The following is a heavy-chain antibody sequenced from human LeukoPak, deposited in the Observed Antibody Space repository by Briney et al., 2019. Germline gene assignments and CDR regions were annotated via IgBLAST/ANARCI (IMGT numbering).Heavy chain of an antibody. V-gene: IGHV3-7*05. Sequence: PGGSLRLSCAASGFTFNTYWMSWVRQAPGKGLEWVANIKGDGSEKYYVDFVKGRFTISRDNAKNSLYLQMNSLRVEDTAVYYCARLPLTARLHFEYWGQGTLVAVSS. CDR1: GFTFNTYW. CDR3: ARLPLTARLHFEY. CDR2: IKGDGSEK. D-gene: IGHD5-12*01. J-gene: IGHJ4*02.